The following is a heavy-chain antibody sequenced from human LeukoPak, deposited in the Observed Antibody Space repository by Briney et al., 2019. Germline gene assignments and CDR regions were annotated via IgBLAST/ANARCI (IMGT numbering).Heavy chain of an antibody. CDR2: INHSGST. CDR3: ASSANYYGAGSYDPSYY. V-gene: IGHV4-34*01. Sequence: PTETLSLTCAVYGGSFSGYYWSWIRQPPGKGLEWIGEINHSGSTNYNPSLKSRVTISVDTSKNQFSLKLSSVTAADTAVYYCASSANYYGAGSYDPSYYWGQGTLVTVYS. CDR1: GGSFSGYY. J-gene: IGHJ4*02. D-gene: IGHD3-10*01.